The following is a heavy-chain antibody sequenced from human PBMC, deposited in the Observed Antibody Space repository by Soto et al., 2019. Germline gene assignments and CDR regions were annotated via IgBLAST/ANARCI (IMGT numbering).Heavy chain of an antibody. J-gene: IGHJ4*02. D-gene: IGHD2-21*02. CDR1: GYTFTXXA. V-gene: IGHV1-3*01. CDR2: INAGNGNT. Sequence: ASVKVSCKASGYTFTXXAMHWVRQAPGQRLEWMGWINAGNGNTKYSQKFQGRVTITRDTSASTAYMELSSLRSEDTAVYYCARSIVVVTALDYWGQGTLVTVSS. CDR3: ARSIVVVTALDY.